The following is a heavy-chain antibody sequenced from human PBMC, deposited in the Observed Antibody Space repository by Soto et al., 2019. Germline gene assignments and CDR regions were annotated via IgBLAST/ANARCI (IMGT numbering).Heavy chain of an antibody. Sequence: QAQWVESGGGVVQPGRSLRLSCSASGFTFNNYAMHWVRQAPGTGLEWVAVTFYDGSTKYYADSVKGRFTISRDNSEDTLDLQMNSLRADDTAVYYCAKVLYYYDSSGPDVAGDIWGQGTMVTVSS. V-gene: IGHV3-30-3*01. D-gene: IGHD3-22*01. CDR1: GFTFNNYA. CDR3: AKVLYYYDSSGPDVAGDI. CDR2: TFYDGSTK. J-gene: IGHJ3*02.